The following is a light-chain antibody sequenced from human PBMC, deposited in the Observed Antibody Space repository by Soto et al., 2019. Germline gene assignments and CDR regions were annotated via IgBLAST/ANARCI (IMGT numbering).Light chain of an antibody. J-gene: IGLJ3*02. CDR2: EVS. Sequence: QSDLTQPASVSGSPGQSITISCTGTSSDVGAYNYVSWYQQHPGKAPKLIIYEVSDRPSGVSNRFSGSKSGNTASLTISGLQAEDEADYYCAAWDDSLNGPVFGGGTKVTVL. V-gene: IGLV2-14*03. CDR1: SSDVGAYNY. CDR3: AAWDDSLNGPV.